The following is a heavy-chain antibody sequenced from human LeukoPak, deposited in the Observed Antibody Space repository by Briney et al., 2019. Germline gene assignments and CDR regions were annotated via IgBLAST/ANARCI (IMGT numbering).Heavy chain of an antibody. V-gene: IGHV4-34*01. Sequence: SETLSLTCAVYGGSFSGYYWSWIRQPPGKGLEWIGEINHSGSTNYNPSLKSRVTISVDTYKNQFSLKLSSVTAADTAVYYCARVIRFGELLKPYYYYYYGMDVWGQGTTVTVSS. J-gene: IGHJ6*02. CDR3: ARVIRFGELLKPYYYYYYGMDV. CDR2: INHSGST. D-gene: IGHD3-10*01. CDR1: GGSFSGYY.